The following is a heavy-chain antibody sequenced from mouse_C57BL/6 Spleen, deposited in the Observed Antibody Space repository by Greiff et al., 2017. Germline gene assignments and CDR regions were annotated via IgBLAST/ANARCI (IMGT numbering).Heavy chain of an antibody. J-gene: IGHJ4*01. D-gene: IGHD1-1*01. V-gene: IGHV14-4*01. Sequence: DVKLVESGAELVRPGASVKLSCTASGFNIKDDYMHWVKQRPEQGLGWFGWIDPEDGDTAYASKFQGKATITADTSANTAYLQLSSLTSEDTAVYYCTTAVVADYAMDYWGQGTSVTVSA. CDR3: TTAVVADYAMDY. CDR2: IDPEDGDT. CDR1: GFNIKDDY.